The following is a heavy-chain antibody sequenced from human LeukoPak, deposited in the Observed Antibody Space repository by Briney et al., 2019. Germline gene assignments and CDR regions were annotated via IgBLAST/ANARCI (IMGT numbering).Heavy chain of an antibody. CDR2: ISAYNGNT. CDR3: ARVWPTYYHDSSSDY. V-gene: IGHV1-18*01. D-gene: IGHD3-22*01. CDR1: GYTFTSYG. J-gene: IGHJ4*02. Sequence: ASVKVSCKASGYTFTSYGISWVRQAPGQGLEWMGWISAYNGNTNYAQKLQGRVTMTTDTSTSTAYMELRSLRSDDTAVYYCARVWPTYYHDSSSDYWGQGTLVTVSS.